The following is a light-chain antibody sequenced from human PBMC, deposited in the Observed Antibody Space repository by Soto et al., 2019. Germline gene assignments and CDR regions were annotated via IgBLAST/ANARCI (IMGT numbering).Light chain of an antibody. Sequence: SYELTQPLSVSVALGQTARITCGGNNIVSKNVHWYQQKPGQAPLLVIYRDNNRPSGLPERFSGSNSGNTATLTISRAQAGDEADYYCQVWDSSTGHVVFGGGTKLTVL. V-gene: IGLV3-9*01. J-gene: IGLJ2*01. CDR2: RDN. CDR3: QVWDSSTGHVV. CDR1: NIVSKN.